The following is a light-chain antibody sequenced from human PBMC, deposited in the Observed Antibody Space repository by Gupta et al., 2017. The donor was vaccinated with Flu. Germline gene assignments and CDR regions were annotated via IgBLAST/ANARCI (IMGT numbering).Light chain of an antibody. CDR1: SSDVGRSDS. J-gene: IGLJ1*01. CDR2: DVS. V-gene: IGLV2-14*01. Sequence: QSALTQPASVSGSPGQSITISCTGTSSDVGRSDSVSWYQQHPGKAPKLLIYDVSSRPSGASSRFSGSKSGNTASLTISGLQAEDETDYYCSSYTSISTFYVFGTGTKVTVL. CDR3: SSYTSISTFYV.